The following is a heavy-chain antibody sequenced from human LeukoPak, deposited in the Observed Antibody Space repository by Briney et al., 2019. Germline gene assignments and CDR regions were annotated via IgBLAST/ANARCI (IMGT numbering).Heavy chain of an antibody. V-gene: IGHV4-39*01. CDR2: IYYSGST. CDR1: GGSISSNSYY. CDR3: ARLFPYYYGSGDY. D-gene: IGHD3-10*01. Sequence: SEALSLTCTVSGGSISSNSYYWGWICQPPGKGLEWIGSIYYSGSTYYNPSLKSRVTISVDTSKNQFSLKLSSVTAADTAVYYCARLFPYYYGSGDYWGQGTLVTVSS. J-gene: IGHJ4*02.